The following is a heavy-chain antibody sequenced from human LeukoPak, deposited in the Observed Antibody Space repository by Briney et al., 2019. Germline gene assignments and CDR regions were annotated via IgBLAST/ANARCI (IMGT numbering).Heavy chain of an antibody. V-gene: IGHV4-34*01. D-gene: IGHD3-3*01. Sequence: WDTVSLTCALYGGSFCGQYGRYTRQPRGRGRECIGEINHRESNNHNPSLKSRVTISVDTPKNQFSLKLSSVTAADTAVYYCARHSTFFGVVIIKGRVRGSFDYWGQGTLVTVSS. CDR3: ARHSTFFGVVIIKGRVRGSFDY. J-gene: IGHJ4*02. CDR2: INHRESN. CDR1: GGSFCGQY.